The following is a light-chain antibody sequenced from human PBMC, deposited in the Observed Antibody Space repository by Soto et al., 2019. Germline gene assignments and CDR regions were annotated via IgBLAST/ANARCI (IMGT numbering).Light chain of an antibody. J-gene: IGKJ4*01. Sequence: EVVMTQSPATLSVSPGERATLSCRASQSVNANLAWYQQKPGQAPRLLIHGASNRATGIPARFSGSGFGTEFILTISSLQSEDFAVYYCQQRTNWPLTFGGGTKVEIK. V-gene: IGKV3-15*01. CDR3: QQRTNWPLT. CDR2: GAS. CDR1: QSVNAN.